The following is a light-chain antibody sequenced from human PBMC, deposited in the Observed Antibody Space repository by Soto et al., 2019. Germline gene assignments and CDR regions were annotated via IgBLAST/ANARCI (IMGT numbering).Light chain of an antibody. CDR2: EVS. Sequence: QSALTQPASVSGSPGQSITISCTGTSSDVGNYKYVSWYQQHPGKAPKLMIYEVSNRPSGVSNRFSGSKSGNTASLTISGLQAEDETDYYCLSSTSSGTYVFGRGTQLTVL. J-gene: IGLJ2*01. CDR3: LSSTSSGTYV. CDR1: SSDVGNYKY. V-gene: IGLV2-14*01.